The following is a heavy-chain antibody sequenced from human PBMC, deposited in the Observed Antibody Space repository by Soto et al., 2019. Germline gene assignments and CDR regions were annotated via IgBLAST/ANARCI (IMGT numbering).Heavy chain of an antibody. D-gene: IGHD3-16*01. V-gene: IGHV3-23*01. CDR2: ISLDYST. CDR3: AKHKGSRYAIDF. J-gene: IGHJ4*02. CDR1: GFTFSTSA. Sequence: EVHLLESGGDLVQPGGSLRLSCAGTGFTFSTSAMTWVRQAPGRGLEWVAHISLDYSTYYADFVKSRFTVSRDNSKNTLHLQMSSLRAEDTAVYYCAKHKGSRYAIDFWGQGTLVTVSP.